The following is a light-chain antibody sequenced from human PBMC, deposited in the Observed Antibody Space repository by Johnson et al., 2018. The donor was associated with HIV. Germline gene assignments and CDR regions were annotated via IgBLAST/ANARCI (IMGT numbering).Light chain of an antibody. CDR2: ENN. V-gene: IGLV1-51*02. CDR1: SSNIGNNY. Sequence: QLVLTQPPSVSAAPGQKVTISCSGSSSNIGNNYVSWYQQLPGTAPKLLIYENNKRPSGIPDRFSGSKSGTSATLGITGLQTGAEADYYCGTWDSSLSAGDVFGTGTKVTVL. CDR3: GTWDSSLSAGDV. J-gene: IGLJ1*01.